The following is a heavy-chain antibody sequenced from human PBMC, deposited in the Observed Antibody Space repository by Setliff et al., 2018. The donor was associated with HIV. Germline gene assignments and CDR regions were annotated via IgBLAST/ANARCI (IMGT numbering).Heavy chain of an antibody. CDR1: GDSISSYY. CDR2: IYTSGSV. J-gene: IGHJ4*02. D-gene: IGHD3-10*01. CDR3: ARAHFGSGIYY. Sequence: PSETLSLTCTVSGDSISSYYWSWIRQPPGKGLEWIGYIYTSGSVNYNPSLNSRVTISVDTSKNQFSLKLYSVTAADTAVYYCARAHFGSGIYYWGQGTLVTVSS. V-gene: IGHV4-4*09.